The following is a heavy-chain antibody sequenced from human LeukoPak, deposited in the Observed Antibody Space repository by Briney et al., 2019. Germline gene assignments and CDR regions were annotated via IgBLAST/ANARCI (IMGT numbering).Heavy chain of an antibody. CDR3: AAGYSSGWLFSY. CDR2: IVVGSGNT. J-gene: IGHJ4*02. CDR1: GFTFTSSA. Sequence: SVKVSCKASGFTFTSSAMQWVRQARGQRLEWTGWIVVGSGNTNYAQKFQERVTITRDMSTSTAYMELSSLRSEDTAVYYCAAGYSSGWLFSYWGQGTLVTVSS. D-gene: IGHD6-19*01. V-gene: IGHV1-58*02.